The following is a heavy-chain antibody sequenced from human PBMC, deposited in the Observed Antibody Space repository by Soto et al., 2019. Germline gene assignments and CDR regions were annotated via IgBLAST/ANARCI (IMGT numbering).Heavy chain of an antibody. CDR1: VGSISSGCYS. D-gene: IGHD4-17*01. J-gene: IGHJ4*02. CDR3: ARGGDEYGGNIKQIFDY. Sequence: PSATXSLTCSVSVGSISSGCYSLSWIRQPPGKGLEWIGYIYHSGSTYYNPSLKSRVTISLDRSKNHFSLKLSSVTAADTAVYYCARGGDEYGGNIKQIFDYWGQGTLVTVSS. CDR2: IYHSGST. V-gene: IGHV4-30-2*01.